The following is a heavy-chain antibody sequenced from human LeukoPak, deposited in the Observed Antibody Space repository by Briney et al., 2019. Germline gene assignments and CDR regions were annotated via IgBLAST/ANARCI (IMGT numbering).Heavy chain of an antibody. CDR3: AKRRGLELTYYYHMDV. D-gene: IGHD1-7*01. Sequence: GGSLRLSCAASEFTFNNYWMSWVRQAPGKGLEWVSAISGSGGSTYYADSVKGRFTISRDNSKNTLYLQMNSLRADDTAVYYCAKRRGLELTYYYHMDVWGKGTTVTVSS. CDR1: EFTFNNYW. J-gene: IGHJ6*03. V-gene: IGHV3-23*01. CDR2: ISGSGGST.